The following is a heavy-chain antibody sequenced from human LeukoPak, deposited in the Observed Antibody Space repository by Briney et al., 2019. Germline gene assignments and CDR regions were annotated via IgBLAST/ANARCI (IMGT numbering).Heavy chain of an antibody. CDR2: INTNTGNP. V-gene: IGHV7-4-1*02. D-gene: IGHD6-6*01. CDR1: GYTFTSYD. Sequence: ASVKVSCKASGYTFTSYDINWVRQATGQGLEWMGWINTNTGNPTYAQGFTGRFVFSLDTSVSTAYLQISSLKAEDTAVYYCARTMLLAARPFDYWGQGTLVTVSS. J-gene: IGHJ4*02. CDR3: ARTMLLAARPFDY.